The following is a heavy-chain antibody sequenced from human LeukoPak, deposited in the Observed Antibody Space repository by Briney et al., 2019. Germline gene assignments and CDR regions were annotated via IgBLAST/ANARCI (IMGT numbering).Heavy chain of an antibody. D-gene: IGHD3-22*01. CDR2: INPYSGGT. CDR1: GYIFTDYY. V-gene: IGHV1-2*02. J-gene: IGHJ4*02. CDR3: ARAYKRDSTGPLGY. Sequence: ASVKVSCKTSGYIFTDYYMHWVRQAPGQGLEWMGWINPYSGGTNYAQKFQGRVTMTRDTSINTAYMELSSLRSDDMGIYYCARAYKRDSTGPLGYWGQGTLVTVSS.